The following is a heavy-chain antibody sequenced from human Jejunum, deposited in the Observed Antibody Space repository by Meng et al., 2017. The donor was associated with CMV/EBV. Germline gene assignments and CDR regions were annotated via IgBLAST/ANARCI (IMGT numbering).Heavy chain of an antibody. J-gene: IGHJ6*02. CDR2: IRNDGSKK. CDR3: AKAYDSGMDV. CDR1: GFTFRTYG. V-gene: IGHV3-30*02. D-gene: IGHD3-22*01. Sequence: SCAASGFTFRTYGMHWVRQAPGKGLKWVAFIRNDGSKKFYADSVRGRFTVSRDNSKNTLYVQMNSLRAEDTAVYYCAKAYDSGMDVWGQGTTVTVSS.